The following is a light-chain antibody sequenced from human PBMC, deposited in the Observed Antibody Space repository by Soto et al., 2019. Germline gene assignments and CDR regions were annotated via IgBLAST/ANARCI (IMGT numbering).Light chain of an antibody. Sequence: DIVMTQSPDSLAVSLGEGATINCKSSQSVLYSSNNNNYLAWYQQKPGQPPKLLIYWASTRESGVPDRFSGSGSGTDFTLTISSLQAEDVAVYYCQQYYITPPTFGQGTKVEIK. CDR1: QSVLYSSNNNNY. V-gene: IGKV4-1*01. J-gene: IGKJ1*01. CDR2: WAS. CDR3: QQYYITPPT.